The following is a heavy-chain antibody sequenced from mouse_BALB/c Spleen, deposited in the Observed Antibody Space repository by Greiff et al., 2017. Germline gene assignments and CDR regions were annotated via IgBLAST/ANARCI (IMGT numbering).Heavy chain of an antibody. V-gene: IGHV3-2*02. CDR1: GYSITSDYA. Sequence: ESGPGLVKPSQSLSLTCTVTGYSITSDYAWNWIRQFPGNKLEWMGYINYSGSTSYNPSLKSRISITRDTSKKQFFLQLNSVTTEDTATYYCARSDAMDYWGQGTSVTVSS. CDR3: ARSDAMDY. CDR2: INYSGST. J-gene: IGHJ4*01.